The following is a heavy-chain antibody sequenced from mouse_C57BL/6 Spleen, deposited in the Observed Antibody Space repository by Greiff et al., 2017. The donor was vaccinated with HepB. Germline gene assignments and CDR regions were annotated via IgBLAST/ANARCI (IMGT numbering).Heavy chain of an antibody. Sequence: QVQLQQPGAELVKPGASVKMSCKASGYTFTSYWITWVKQRPGQGLEWIGDIYPGSGSTNYNEKFKSKATLTVDTSSSTAYMPLSILTSEDSAVYYCARYWDGYYAWFAYWGQGTLVTVSA. CDR1: GYTFTSYW. J-gene: IGHJ3*01. CDR3: ARYWDGYYAWFAY. V-gene: IGHV1-55*01. D-gene: IGHD2-3*01. CDR2: IYPGSGST.